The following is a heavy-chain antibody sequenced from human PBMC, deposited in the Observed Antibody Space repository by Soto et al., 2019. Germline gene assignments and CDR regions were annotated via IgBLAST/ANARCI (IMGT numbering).Heavy chain of an antibody. D-gene: IGHD3-10*01. Sequence: ASETLSLTCSVSGYSIRSGYCWGWVRQAPGEGLEWLGSVYHNGIMFHNPSFQSRVTISVDTSKNQFSLNLRSVTAADTAVYYCAALWFGELAFNYWGHGILVTVSS. CDR1: GYSIRSGYC. J-gene: IGHJ4*01. CDR3: AALWFGELAFNY. V-gene: IGHV4-38-2*02. CDR2: VYHNGIM.